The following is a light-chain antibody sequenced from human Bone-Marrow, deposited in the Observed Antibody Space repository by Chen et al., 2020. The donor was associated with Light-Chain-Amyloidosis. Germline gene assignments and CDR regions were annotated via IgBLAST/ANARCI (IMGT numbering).Light chain of an antibody. CDR1: SSDGGGYNY. V-gene: IGLV2-11*01. J-gene: IGLJ3*02. Sequence: QSALTQPRSVSGSPGQSVTISCTGTSSDGGGYNYVSWYQQHPGKAPKLMIYDVTKRPSGVPDRFSGSKSGNMASLTISGLQAEDEADYHCCSYAGSSNWVFAGGTKLTVL. CDR2: DVT. CDR3: CSYAGSSNWV.